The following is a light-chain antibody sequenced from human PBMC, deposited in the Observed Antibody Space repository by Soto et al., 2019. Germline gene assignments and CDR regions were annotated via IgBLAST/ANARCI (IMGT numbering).Light chain of an antibody. J-gene: IGKJ1*01. Sequence: EILMTQSPGALSVSPGEIATLSCRASRGISSNLAWYQQKPGQAPRLLVYGASTRATGIPARFSGSGAGTDFTLTITSLQSEDFGVYFCQQYKDWPTTFGQGTKVDI. CDR1: RGISSN. CDR3: QQYKDWPTT. CDR2: GAS. V-gene: IGKV3-15*01.